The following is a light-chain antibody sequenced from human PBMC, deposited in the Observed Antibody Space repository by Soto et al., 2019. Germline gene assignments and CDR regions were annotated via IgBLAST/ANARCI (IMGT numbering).Light chain of an antibody. CDR3: QHYDGSPRT. CDR2: GVF. V-gene: IGKV3-20*01. J-gene: IGKJ2*01. Sequence: ETVLTQSPGTVSLSQGERATLSCTTSQSVRSNYLAWYQQKPGQAPRLLIYGVFSRAAGIPDRFSGSGSGTDFTLTISGLEPEDSAVYYCQHYDGSPRTFGRGTKLEI. CDR1: QSVRSNY.